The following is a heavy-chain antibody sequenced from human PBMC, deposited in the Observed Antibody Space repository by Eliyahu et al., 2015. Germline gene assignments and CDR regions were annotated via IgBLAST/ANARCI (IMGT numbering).Heavy chain of an antibody. D-gene: IGHD6-19*01. CDR3: ARDVRLAGQVFFDY. Sequence: QVQLVESGGGVVQPGRSLRPSCAASGFTFSNFAMHWVRQAPGKGLEWVAIXLHDGSSKYHTDSVKGRFTISRDLSKNTLYLQMNSLRGEDTAVYYCARDVRLAGQVFFDYWGQGTLVTVSS. V-gene: IGHV3-30-3*01. CDR1: GFTFSNFA. J-gene: IGHJ4*02. CDR2: XLHDGSSK.